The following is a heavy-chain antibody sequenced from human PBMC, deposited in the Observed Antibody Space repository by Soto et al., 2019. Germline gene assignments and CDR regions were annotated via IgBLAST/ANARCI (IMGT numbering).Heavy chain of an antibody. CDR2: ISSSSNNI. CDR3: ARTETPKYYYFYFMDV. D-gene: IGHD2-15*01. J-gene: IGHJ6*03. Sequence: GGSLRLSCAASGFNFSDYSMNWVRQAPGKGLEWVSSISSSSNNIDYADSVKGRFTISRDNAKNSLSLQMNSLRAEDTALYYCARTETPKYYYFYFMDVWAKGTTVTVSS. CDR1: GFNFSDYS. V-gene: IGHV3-21*01.